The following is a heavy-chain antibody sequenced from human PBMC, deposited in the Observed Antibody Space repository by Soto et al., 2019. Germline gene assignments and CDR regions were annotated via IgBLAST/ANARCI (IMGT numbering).Heavy chain of an antibody. CDR1: GFTFSSYG. CDR2: ISYDGSNK. V-gene: IGHV3-30*18. CDR3: AKISSTSPTTYYYDSSGYNAFDI. Sequence: PGGSLRLSCAASGFTFSSYGMHWVRQAPGKGLEWVAVISYDGSNKYYADSVKGRFTISGDNSKNTLYLQMNSLRAEDTAVYYCAKISSTSPTTYYYDSSGYNAFDIWGQGTMVTVSS. D-gene: IGHD3-22*01. J-gene: IGHJ3*02.